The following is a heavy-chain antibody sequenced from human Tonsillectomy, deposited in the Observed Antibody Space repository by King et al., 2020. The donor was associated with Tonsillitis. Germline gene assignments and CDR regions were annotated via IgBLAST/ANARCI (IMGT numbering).Heavy chain of an antibody. V-gene: IGHV4-34*01. D-gene: IGHD3-22*01. CDR2: INHSGST. J-gene: IGHJ4*02. CDR3: ARGSQYDSPKRRFDY. CDR1: GGSFSGYY. Sequence: VQLPQWGAGLLKPSETLSLTCAVYGGSFSGYYWSWIRQPPGKGLEWIGEINHSGSTNYNPSLKSRVTISVDTSKNQFSLKLSSVTAADTAVYYCARGSQYDSPKRRFDYWGQGTLVTVSS.